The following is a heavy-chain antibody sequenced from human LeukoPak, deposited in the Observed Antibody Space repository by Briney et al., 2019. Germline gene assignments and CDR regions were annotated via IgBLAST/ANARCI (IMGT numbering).Heavy chain of an antibody. CDR3: AKTGHDGWSYYFDS. CDR2: ISTDNGNT. V-gene: IGHV1-18*01. CDR1: GYTFISYG. Sequence: ASVKVSCKASGYTFISYGISWVRQAPGQGPEWMAWISTDNGNTNYAQRLQGRVTVTTDTSTSTAYMELRNLRSDDTAVYYCAKTGHDGWSYYFDSWGQGTLVTVSS. J-gene: IGHJ4*02. D-gene: IGHD3-10*01.